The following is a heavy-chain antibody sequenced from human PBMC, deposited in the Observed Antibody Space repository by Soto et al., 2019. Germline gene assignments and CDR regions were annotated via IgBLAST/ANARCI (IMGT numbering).Heavy chain of an antibody. CDR3: ARDPVAANYYYYYMDV. D-gene: IGHD2-15*01. V-gene: IGHV1-18*01. J-gene: IGHJ6*03. Sequence: AASVKVSCKASGYTFASYGISWVRQAPGQGLEWMGWISAYNGNTNYAQKLQGRVTMTTDTSTSTAYMELRSLRSDDTAVYYCARDPVAANYYYYYMDVWGKGTTVTVSS. CDR1: GYTFASYG. CDR2: ISAYNGNT.